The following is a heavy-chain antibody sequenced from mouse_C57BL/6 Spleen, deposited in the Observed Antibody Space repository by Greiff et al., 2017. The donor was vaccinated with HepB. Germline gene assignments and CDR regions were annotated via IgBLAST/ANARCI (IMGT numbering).Heavy chain of an antibody. V-gene: IGHV10-1*01. CDR3: VRVLRGYFDY. CDR1: GFSFNTYA. D-gene: IGHD1-1*01. Sequence: EVQLVESGGGLVQPKGSLKLSCAASGFSFNTYAMNWVRQAPGKGLEWVARIRSKSNNYATYYADSVKDRFTISRDDSESMLYLQMNNLKTEDTAMYYCVRVLRGYFDYWGQGTTLTVSS. J-gene: IGHJ2*01. CDR2: IRSKSNNYAT.